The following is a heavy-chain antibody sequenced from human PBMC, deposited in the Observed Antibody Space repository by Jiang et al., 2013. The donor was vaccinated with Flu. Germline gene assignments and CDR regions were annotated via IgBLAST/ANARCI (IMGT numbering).Heavy chain of an antibody. Sequence: IYPGDSDTRYSPSFQGQVTISADKSISTAYLQWSSLKASDTAMYYCARPHDYGDYGVSYWGQGTLVTVSS. V-gene: IGHV5-51*01. CDR2: IYPGDSDT. CDR3: ARPHDYGDYGVSY. D-gene: IGHD4-17*01. J-gene: IGHJ4*02.